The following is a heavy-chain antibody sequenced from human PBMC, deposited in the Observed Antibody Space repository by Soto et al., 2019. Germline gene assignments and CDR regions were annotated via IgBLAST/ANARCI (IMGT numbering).Heavy chain of an antibody. CDR2: IIPIFGTA. CDR3: ASNTFSSSWYQYYYYGMDV. J-gene: IGHJ6*02. CDR1: GGTFSSYA. V-gene: IGHV1-69*06. Sequence: QVQLVQSGAEVKKPGSSVKVSCKASGGTFSSYAISWVRQAPGQGLEWMGGIIPIFGTANYAQKFQGRVTINADKSTSTAYMELSSLRSEDTAVYYWASNTFSSSWYQYYYYGMDVWGQGTTVTVSS. D-gene: IGHD6-13*01.